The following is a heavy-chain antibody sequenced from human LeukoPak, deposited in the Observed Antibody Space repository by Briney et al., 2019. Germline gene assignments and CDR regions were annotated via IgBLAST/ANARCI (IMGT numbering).Heavy chain of an antibody. CDR3: ARGMFGVVHDY. CDR1: GFTFNNYP. D-gene: IGHD3-10*02. J-gene: IGHJ4*02. Sequence: PGGSLRLSCAASGFTFNNYPMTWVRQAPGKGLEWVSNLSGSGDRTYYADSVKGRFTISRDNSKNTLFLEINGLGVEDTAVYYCARGMFGVVHDYWGQGTLVTVSS. CDR2: LSGSGDRT. V-gene: IGHV3-23*01.